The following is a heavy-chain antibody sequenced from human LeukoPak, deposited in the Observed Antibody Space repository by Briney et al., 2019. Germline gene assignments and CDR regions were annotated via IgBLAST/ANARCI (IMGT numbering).Heavy chain of an antibody. Sequence: ASVRVSCKASGYTFTGYYMHWVRQAPGQGLEWMGWINPNSGGTNYAQKFQGRVTMTRDTSISTAYMELSRLRSDDTAVYYCARDQLAYSSSWYDYWGQGTLVTVSS. CDR2: INPNSGGT. J-gene: IGHJ4*02. CDR3: ARDQLAYSSSWYDY. D-gene: IGHD6-13*01. CDR1: GYTFTGYY. V-gene: IGHV1-2*02.